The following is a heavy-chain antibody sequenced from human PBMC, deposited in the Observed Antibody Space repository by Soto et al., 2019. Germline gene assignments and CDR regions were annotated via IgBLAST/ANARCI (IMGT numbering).Heavy chain of an antibody. V-gene: IGHV3-23*01. Sequence: EVQLLESGGGLVQPGGSLRLSCVASGFTFSSSAMRWVRQAPGKGLEWVSAISGSGGSTYYADSVKGRFTISRDNSKNTLYLQMNSLRAEDTAVYYCARRGSGSYYDYWGQGTLVTVSS. J-gene: IGHJ4*02. D-gene: IGHD1-26*01. CDR2: ISGSGGST. CDR1: GFTFSSSA. CDR3: ARRGSGSYYDY.